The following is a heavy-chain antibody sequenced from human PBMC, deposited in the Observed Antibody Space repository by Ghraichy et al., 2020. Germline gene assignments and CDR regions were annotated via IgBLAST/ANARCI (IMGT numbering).Heavy chain of an antibody. CDR1: GYTFTSYG. D-gene: IGHD6-25*01. CDR3: ARYQRRVEFFVKTGTWFDP. Sequence: ASVKVSCKASGYTFTSYGISWVRQAPGQGLEWMGWISAYNGNTNYAQKLQGRVTMTTDTSTSTAYMELRSLRSDDTAVYYCARYQRRVEFFVKTGTWFDPWGQGHLVTVSS. CDR2: ISAYNGNT. J-gene: IGHJ5*02. V-gene: IGHV1-18*01.